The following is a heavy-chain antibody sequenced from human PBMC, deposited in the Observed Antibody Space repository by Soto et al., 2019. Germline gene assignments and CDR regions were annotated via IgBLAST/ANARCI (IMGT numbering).Heavy chain of an antibody. Sequence: QVHLVESGGGVVQPGGSLRLSCAASGVTFSIYAMHWVRQAPGKGLEWVAVISYDGSQKYSTESVKGRFTISRDNSRSTLFLQMDSLRTADTAVYYCASISQFRPVIQAPAAAGRRDATFDIWGPGTLVSVSS. CDR2: ISYDGSQK. CDR1: GVTFSIYA. D-gene: IGHD6-13*01. CDR3: ASISQFRPVIQAPAAAGRRDATFDI. V-gene: IGHV3-30*04. J-gene: IGHJ3*02.